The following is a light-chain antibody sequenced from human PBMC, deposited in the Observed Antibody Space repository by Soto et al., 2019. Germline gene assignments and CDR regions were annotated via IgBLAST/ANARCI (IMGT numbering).Light chain of an antibody. J-gene: IGKJ1*01. CDR1: QGIGNK. Sequence: DIQMGQSPPSLYASIGDRITITCWPSQGIGNKVVWIQQKPGEAPRRLIYDASSLQSGVHSIFIGSGYGTDFTLTIDVLQPEDVATYFCLENSAFPRTCGPGTKVELK. V-gene: IGKV1-17*01. CDR3: LENSAFPRT. CDR2: DAS.